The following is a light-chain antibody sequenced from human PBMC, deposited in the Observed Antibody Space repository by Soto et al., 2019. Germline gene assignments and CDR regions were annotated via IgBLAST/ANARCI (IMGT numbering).Light chain of an antibody. Sequence: EIVLTQSPGTVSLSQGERATLSCRASQSVTNSWLAWYKQKSGQAPRDLIYGVSSRATGIPDRFSGSGSGTDFTLTISRLEPEDFAVYYCLQYGSSPWTFGQGTKVEIK. V-gene: IGKV3-20*01. J-gene: IGKJ1*01. CDR1: QSVTNSW. CDR2: GVS. CDR3: LQYGSSPWT.